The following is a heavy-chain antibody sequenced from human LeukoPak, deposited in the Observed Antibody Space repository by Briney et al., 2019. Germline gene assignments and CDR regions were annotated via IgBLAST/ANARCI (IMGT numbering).Heavy chain of an antibody. J-gene: IGHJ4*02. CDR3: ARRNYGDYGFDY. Sequence: SETLSLACTVSGGSISSSSYYWGWIRQPPGKGLEWIGSIYYSGSTYYNPSLKSRVTISVDTSKNQFSLKLSSVTAADTAVYYCARRNYGDYGFDYWGQGTLVTVSS. V-gene: IGHV4-39*01. D-gene: IGHD4-17*01. CDR2: IYYSGST. CDR1: GGSISSSSYY.